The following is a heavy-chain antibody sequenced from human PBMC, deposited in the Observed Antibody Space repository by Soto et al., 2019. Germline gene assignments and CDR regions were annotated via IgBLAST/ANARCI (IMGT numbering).Heavy chain of an antibody. V-gene: IGHV4-34*01. CDR3: ARTFYDFWSGYLTGYFDL. Sequence: TSETLSLTCAVYGGSFSGYYWSWIRQPPGKGLEWIGEINHSGSTNYNPSLKSRVTISVDTSKNQFSLKLSSVTAADTAVYYCARTFYDFWSGYLTGYFDLWGRGTLVTV. CDR1: GGSFSGYY. CDR2: INHSGST. J-gene: IGHJ2*01. D-gene: IGHD3-3*01.